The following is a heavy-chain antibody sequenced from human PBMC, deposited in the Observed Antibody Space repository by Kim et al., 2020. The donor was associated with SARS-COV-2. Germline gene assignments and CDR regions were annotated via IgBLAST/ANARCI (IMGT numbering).Heavy chain of an antibody. CDR2: IYYSGST. CDR1: GGSISSYY. V-gene: IGHV4-59*01. J-gene: IGHJ6*03. CDR3: ARWRRDRGDYCSSTSCYKHYYYMDV. D-gene: IGHD2-2*02. Sequence: SETLSLTCTVSGGSISSYYWSWIRQPPGKGLEWIGYIYYSGSTNYNPSLKSRVTISVDTSKNQFSLKLSSVTAADTAVYYCARWRRDRGDYCSSTSCYKHYYYMDVWAKGPRSPSP.